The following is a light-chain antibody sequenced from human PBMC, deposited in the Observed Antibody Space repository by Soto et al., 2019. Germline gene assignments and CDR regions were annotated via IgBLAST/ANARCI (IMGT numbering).Light chain of an antibody. CDR3: MENTRKWT. CDR1: PSVLYTNNKNY. CDR2: KVS. V-gene: IGKV2-30*01. Sequence: VMTQSPDSLAVSLGERATINCKSSPSVLYTNNKNYLAWYQQRPGQSPRRLIYKVSNRDSGVPDRFSGSGAGTDFTLKINRVEAEDVGLYYCMENTRKWTFGQGTKVDIK. J-gene: IGKJ1*01.